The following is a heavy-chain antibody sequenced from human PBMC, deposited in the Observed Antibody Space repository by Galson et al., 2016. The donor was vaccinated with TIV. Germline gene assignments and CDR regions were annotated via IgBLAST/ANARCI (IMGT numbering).Heavy chain of an antibody. D-gene: IGHD4-17*01. CDR2: IIPSFGTA. V-gene: IGHV1-69*05. Sequence: SVKVSCKASRGTFRNYAISWVRQAPGQRLEWMGGIIPSFGTANYAQEFQGRVTITTDESTNTAYMELSSLTSEDTAVYYCARSGDYGDYWGQGTLVTVSS. CDR3: ARSGDYGDY. J-gene: IGHJ4*02. CDR1: RGTFRNYA.